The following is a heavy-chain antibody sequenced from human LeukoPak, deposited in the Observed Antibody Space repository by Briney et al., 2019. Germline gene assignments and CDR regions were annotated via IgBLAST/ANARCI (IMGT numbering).Heavy chain of an antibody. CDR1: GYTFTSYG. Sequence: SVKVSCKASGYTFTSYGISWVRQAPGQGLEWMGGIIPIFGTANYAQKFQGRVTITADESTSTAYMELSSLRSEDTAVYYCARESSLRYFDWLPFDYWGQGTLVTVSS. V-gene: IGHV1-69*13. CDR3: ARESSLRYFDWLPFDY. D-gene: IGHD3-9*01. CDR2: IIPIFGTA. J-gene: IGHJ4*02.